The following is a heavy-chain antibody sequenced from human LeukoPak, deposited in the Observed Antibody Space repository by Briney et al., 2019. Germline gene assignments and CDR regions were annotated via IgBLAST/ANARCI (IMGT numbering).Heavy chain of an antibody. CDR3: AAVGATTSNWFDP. CDR2: INSDGSST. Sequence: GGSLRLSCAVSGFTFSSYWMHWVRQAPGKGLVWVSRINSDGSSTSYADSVKGRFTISRDNAKNTLYLQMNSLRAEDTAVYYCAAVGATTSNWFDPWGQGTLVTVSS. V-gene: IGHV3-74*01. J-gene: IGHJ5*02. D-gene: IGHD1-26*01. CDR1: GFTFSSYW.